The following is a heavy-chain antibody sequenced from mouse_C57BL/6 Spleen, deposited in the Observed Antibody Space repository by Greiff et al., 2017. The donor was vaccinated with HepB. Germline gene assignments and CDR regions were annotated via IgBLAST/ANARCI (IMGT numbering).Heavy chain of an antibody. CDR2: IYPGGGYT. Sequence: QVQLQQSGAELVRPGTSVKMSCKASGYTFTNYWIGWAKQRPGHGLEWIGDIYPGGGYTNYNEKFKGKATLTADKSSSTAYMQLSSLTSEDTAVYYCARSGTTVVETGWFAYWGQGTLVTVSA. CDR1: GYTFTNYW. V-gene: IGHV1-63*01. CDR3: ARSGTTVVETGWFAY. D-gene: IGHD1-1*01. J-gene: IGHJ3*01.